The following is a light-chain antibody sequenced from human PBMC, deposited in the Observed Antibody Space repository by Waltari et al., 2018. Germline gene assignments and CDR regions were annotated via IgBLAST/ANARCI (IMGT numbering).Light chain of an antibody. V-gene: IGKV1-9*01. J-gene: IGKJ1*01. Sequence: DIQLTQSPSLLSASVADRVTITCRASQGISSFLAWYQQKPGKAPNLLIYAASSLQSGVPSRFSGSGSGTEFTLTISSLQPEDSATYYCLHLNTYAWTFGQGTKVEI. CDR1: QGISSF. CDR2: AAS. CDR3: LHLNTYAWT.